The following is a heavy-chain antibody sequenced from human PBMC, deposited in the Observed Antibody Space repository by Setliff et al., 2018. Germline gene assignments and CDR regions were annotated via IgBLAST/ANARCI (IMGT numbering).Heavy chain of an antibody. CDR1: GASLSSGTYY. V-gene: IGHV4-39*01. CDR3: ARTGTYRYFDY. CDR2: IYYRGDT. D-gene: IGHD1-1*01. J-gene: IGHJ4*02. Sequence: ASETLSLTCTVSGASLSSGTYYWGWIRQPPGKGLEWIGRIYYRGDTYYNASLKGRLTISVETAQNQFSLRLTSVTAADTAVYYCARTGTYRYFDYWGQGALVTVSS.